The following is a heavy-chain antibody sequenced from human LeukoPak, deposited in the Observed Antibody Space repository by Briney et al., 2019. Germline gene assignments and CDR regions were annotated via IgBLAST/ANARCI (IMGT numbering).Heavy chain of an antibody. CDR1: GFSFSSYW. J-gene: IGHJ4*02. Sequence: GGSLRLSCAASGFSFSSYWMSWVRQAPGKGLEWASKIKQDGSEKYYVDSVKGRFTISRDNAKNSLYLQMNSLRAEDTAVYYCARDVVTAMVFDYWGQGTLVTVSS. CDR2: IKQDGSEK. D-gene: IGHD5-18*01. CDR3: ARDVVTAMVFDY. V-gene: IGHV3-7*01.